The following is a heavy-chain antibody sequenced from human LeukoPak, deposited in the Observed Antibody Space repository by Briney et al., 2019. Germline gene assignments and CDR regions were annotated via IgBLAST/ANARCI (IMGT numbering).Heavy chain of an antibody. CDR2: ISGSGGST. Sequence: GGSLRLSCAASGFTFSSYSMSWVRQAPGKGLEWVAAISGSGGSTYYVDSVKGRFTISRDNSKNTLYLKMNSLRAEDTAVYYCAKEVIVGVSFDSWGQGTLVTVSS. D-gene: IGHD1-26*01. V-gene: IGHV3-23*01. CDR1: GFTFSSYS. CDR3: AKEVIVGVSFDS. J-gene: IGHJ4*02.